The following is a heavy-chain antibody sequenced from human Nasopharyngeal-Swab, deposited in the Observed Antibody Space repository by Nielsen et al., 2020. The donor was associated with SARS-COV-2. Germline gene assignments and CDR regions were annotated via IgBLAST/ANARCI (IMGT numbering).Heavy chain of an antibody. CDR3: ARALWKKSYYYYMDF. J-gene: IGHJ6*03. D-gene: IGHD2/OR15-2a*01. CDR2: INHSGST. V-gene: IGHV4-34*01. CDR1: GGSFSGYY. Sequence: SETLSLTCAVYGGSFSGYYWSWIRQPPGKGLEWIGEINHSGSTNYNPSLKSRVTISIDTSKNQFSLKLSSVTAADTAVYYCARALWKKSYYYYMDFWGKGTTVTVSS.